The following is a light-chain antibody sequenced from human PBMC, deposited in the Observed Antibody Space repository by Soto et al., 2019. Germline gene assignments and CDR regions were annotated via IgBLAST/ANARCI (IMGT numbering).Light chain of an antibody. J-gene: IGLJ2*01. CDR2: EVN. CDR1: SSDVGGYNF. CDR3: SSHAGSNLVV. Sequence: QSALTQPPSASGSPGQSVTISCTGTSSDVGGYNFVSWYQQHPGKAPNLLIYEVNKRPSGVPDRFSGSKSGNTASLTVSGLQAEDEADYYCSSHAGSNLVVFGGGTKLTVL. V-gene: IGLV2-8*01.